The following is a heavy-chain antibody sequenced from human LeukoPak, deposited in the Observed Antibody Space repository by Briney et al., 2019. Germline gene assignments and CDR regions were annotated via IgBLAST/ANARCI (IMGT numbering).Heavy chain of an antibody. CDR1: GGSISSSSYY. V-gene: IGHV4-61*05. D-gene: IGHD3-9*01. CDR2: IYYSGST. CDR3: ARLLYYDILTGYYAFDI. Sequence: SETLSLTCTVSGGSISSSSYYWSWIRQPPGKGLEWIGYIYYSGSTNYNPSLKSRVTISVDTSKNQFSLKLSSVTAADTAVYHCARLLYYDILTGYYAFDIWGQGTMVTVSS. J-gene: IGHJ3*02.